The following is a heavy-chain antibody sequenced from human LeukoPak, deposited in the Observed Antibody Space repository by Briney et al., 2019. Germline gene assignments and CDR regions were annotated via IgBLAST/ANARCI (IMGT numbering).Heavy chain of an antibody. Sequence: SVKVSCKASGGTFSSYAISWVRQAPGQGLEWMGGIIPIFGTANYAQKFQGRVTITADESTSTAYMELSSLRSEDTALYYCARDNWVRDEPWWFNPWAQGTLVTVSS. CDR2: IIPIFGTA. D-gene: IGHD5-24*01. CDR1: GGTFSSYA. V-gene: IGHV1-69*13. CDR3: ARDNWVRDEPWWFNP. J-gene: IGHJ5*02.